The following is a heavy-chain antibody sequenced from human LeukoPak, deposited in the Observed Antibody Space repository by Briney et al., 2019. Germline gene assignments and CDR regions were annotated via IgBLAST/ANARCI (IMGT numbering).Heavy chain of an antibody. Sequence: SETLSLTCAVYGGSFSGYYWSWIRQPPGKGLEWIGEINHSGSTNYNPSLKSRVTISVDTSKNQFSLKLSSVTAADTAVYYCARKYGGNYPIDYWGQGTLVTVSP. CDR2: INHSGST. D-gene: IGHD4-23*01. V-gene: IGHV4-34*01. CDR1: GGSFSGYY. CDR3: ARKYGGNYPIDY. J-gene: IGHJ4*02.